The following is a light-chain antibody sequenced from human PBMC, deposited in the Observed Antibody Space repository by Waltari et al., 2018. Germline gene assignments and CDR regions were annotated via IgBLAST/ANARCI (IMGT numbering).Light chain of an antibody. CDR3: CSYAGSYVV. CDR2: EGS. Sequence: QSALTQPASVSGSPGQSITISCRGTGSDVGRYYLVSWYQQHPGKAPKLMIYEGSKRPSGVSNRFSGSKSGNTASLTISGLQAEDEADYYCCSYAGSYVVFGGGTKLTVL. CDR1: GSDVGRYYL. J-gene: IGLJ2*01. V-gene: IGLV2-23*01.